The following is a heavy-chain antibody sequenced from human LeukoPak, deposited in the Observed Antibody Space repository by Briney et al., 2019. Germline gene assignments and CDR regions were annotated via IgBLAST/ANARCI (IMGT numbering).Heavy chain of an antibody. CDR3: AKMVHTEQWLVPFDY. J-gene: IGHJ4*02. CDR2: ISGSGGST. V-gene: IGHV3-23*01. Sequence: GGSLRLSCAASGFTFSNFAMNWVRQAPGNGLEWVSTISGSGGSTYYADSVKGRFTISRDNSKNTLYLQMNSLRAEDTAVYYCAKMVHTEQWLVPFDYWGQGTLVTVSS. D-gene: IGHD6-19*01. CDR1: GFTFSNFA.